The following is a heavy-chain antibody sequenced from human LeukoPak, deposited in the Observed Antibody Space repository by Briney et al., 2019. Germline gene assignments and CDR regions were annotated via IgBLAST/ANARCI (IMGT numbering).Heavy chain of an antibody. CDR2: IYHSGST. CDR1: GGSISSSNW. D-gene: IGHD2-2*03. J-gene: IGHJ5*02. V-gene: IGHV4-4*02. CDR3: ARDVGYYSSTSCWKYNWFDP. Sequence: SETLSLTCAVSGGSISSSNWWSWVRQPPGKGLEWIGEIYHSGSTNYNPSLKSRVTISVDKSKNQFSLKLSSVTAADTAVYYCARDVGYYSSTSCWKYNWFDPWGQGTLVTVSS.